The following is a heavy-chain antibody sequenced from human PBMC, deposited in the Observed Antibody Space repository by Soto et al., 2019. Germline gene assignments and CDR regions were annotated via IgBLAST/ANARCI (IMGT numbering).Heavy chain of an antibody. CDR3: VSTEDFFDY. J-gene: IGHJ4*02. V-gene: IGHV4-31*03. Sequence: SETLSLTCSVSGVSLTSGTYYWSWIRQHPGKGLEWIGYIFYSGSTDYNPSLKSRVNISVDTSKNQFSLKLSSVTAADTAVYSCVSTEDFFDYWGQGTLVTVSS. CDR1: GVSLTSGTYY. CDR2: IFYSGST.